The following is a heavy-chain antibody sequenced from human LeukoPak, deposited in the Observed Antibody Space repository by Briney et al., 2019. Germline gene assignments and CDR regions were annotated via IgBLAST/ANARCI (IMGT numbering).Heavy chain of an antibody. V-gene: IGHV4-59*01. Sequence: SETLSLTCTVSGGSISSYYWGWIRQPPGKRLEWIGYIYYSGSTNYNPSLKSRVTISVDTSKNQFSLKLSSVTAADTAVYYCAGSGNNYYYYMDVWGKGTTVTVSS. CDR1: GGSISSYY. CDR2: IYYSGST. J-gene: IGHJ6*03. CDR3: AGSGNNYYYYMDV.